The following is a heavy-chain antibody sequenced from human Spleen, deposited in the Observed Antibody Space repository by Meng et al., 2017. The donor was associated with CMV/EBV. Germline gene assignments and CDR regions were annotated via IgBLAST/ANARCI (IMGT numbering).Heavy chain of an antibody. CDR3: TRGAYNWNFWAY. Sequence: GSLRLSCTVSGDSISSSNYYWGWIRQPPGKGLEWIGSMSYSGSTYYNPSLKSRVTISVDTSKNQFSLKLNSVTAADTAVYYCTRGAYNWNFWAYWGLGTLVTVSS. V-gene: IGHV4-39*07. CDR2: MSYSGST. CDR1: GDSISSSNYY. D-gene: IGHD1-7*01. J-gene: IGHJ4*02.